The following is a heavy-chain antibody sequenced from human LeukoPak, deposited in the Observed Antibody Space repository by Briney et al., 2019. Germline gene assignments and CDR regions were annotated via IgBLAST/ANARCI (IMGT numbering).Heavy chain of an antibody. CDR2: FDPEDGET. CDR1: VYTLTELS. CDR3: ATSASGYSGYDYNY. V-gene: IGHV1-24*01. J-gene: IGHJ4*02. D-gene: IGHD5-12*01. Sequence: ASVKVSCKVSVYTLTELSMPWVRQAPGKGLEWMGGFDPEDGETIYAQKFQGRVTMTEDTSTDTAYMELSSLRSEDTAVYYCATSASGYSGYDYNYWGQGTLVTVSS.